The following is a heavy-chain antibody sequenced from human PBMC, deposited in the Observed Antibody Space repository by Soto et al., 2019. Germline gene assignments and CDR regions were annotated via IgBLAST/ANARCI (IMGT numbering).Heavy chain of an antibody. V-gene: IGHV3-33*01. CDR1: GFTFSSYG. CDR3: ARERIQLWSTGYFDY. D-gene: IGHD5-18*01. CDR2: IWYDGSNK. Sequence: PGGSLRLSCAASGFTFSSYGMHWVRQAPGKGLEWVAVIWYDGSNKYYADSVKGRFTISRDNSKNTLYLQMNSLRAEDTAVYYCARERIQLWSTGYFDYWGQGTLVTVSS. J-gene: IGHJ4*02.